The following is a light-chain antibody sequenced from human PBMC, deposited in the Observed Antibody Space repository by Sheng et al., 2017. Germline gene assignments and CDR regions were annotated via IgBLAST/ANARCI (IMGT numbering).Light chain of an antibody. CDR2: KAS. V-gene: IGKV1-5*03. J-gene: IGKJ1*01. Sequence: DIQMTQSPSTLSASVGDTVTITCRASQSITNWLAWYQQKPGKAPKLLIYKASSLESGVPSRFSGSGSGTEFTLTISSLQPEDFATYFCLQHNTDPPTFGQGTTVDIK. CDR1: QSITNW. CDR3: LQHNTDPPT.